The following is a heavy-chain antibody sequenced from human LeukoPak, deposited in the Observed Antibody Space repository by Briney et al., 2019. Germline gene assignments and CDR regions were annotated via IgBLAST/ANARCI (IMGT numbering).Heavy chain of an antibody. Sequence: GGSLRLSCAVSVFTFDDYGMSWVRQVPGKGLEWVSGINWNGGSTGYADSVKGRFTISRDNAKKSVYLKMNSLRGEDTALYYCARDYCGGDCYPFDYWGQGTLVTVSS. CDR2: INWNGGST. CDR1: VFTFDDYG. V-gene: IGHV3-20*04. D-gene: IGHD2-21*02. J-gene: IGHJ4*02. CDR3: ARDYCGGDCYPFDY.